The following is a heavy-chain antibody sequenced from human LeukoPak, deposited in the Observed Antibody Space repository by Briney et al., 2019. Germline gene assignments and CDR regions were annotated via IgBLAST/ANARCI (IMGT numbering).Heavy chain of an antibody. V-gene: IGHV4-59*12. CDR2: IYYSGST. D-gene: IGHD3-3*01. CDR1: GGSISSYY. Sequence: PSETLSLTCTVSGGSISSYYWRWLRQPPGKGLVGIVYIYYSGSTNYHPSLKSRVTISVDTSKNQFSLKPSSVTAADTAVYYCASESYDFWSGYSLGMDVWGQGATVTVSS. J-gene: IGHJ6*02. CDR3: ASESYDFWSGYSLGMDV.